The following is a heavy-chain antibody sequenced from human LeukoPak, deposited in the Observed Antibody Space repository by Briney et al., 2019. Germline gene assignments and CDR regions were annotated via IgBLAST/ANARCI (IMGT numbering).Heavy chain of an antibody. D-gene: IGHD5-12*01. CDR3: ARGSDIVATDGELDY. Sequence: PGRSLRLSCAASGFTFSSYAMHWVRQAPGKGLEWVAVISYDGSNKYYADSVKGRFTISRDNSKSTLYLQMNSLRAEDTAVYYCARGSDIVATDGELDYWGQGTLVTVSS. V-gene: IGHV3-30-3*01. J-gene: IGHJ4*02. CDR1: GFTFSSYA. CDR2: ISYDGSNK.